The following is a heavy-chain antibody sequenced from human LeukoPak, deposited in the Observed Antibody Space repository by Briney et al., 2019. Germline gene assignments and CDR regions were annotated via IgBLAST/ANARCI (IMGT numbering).Heavy chain of an antibody. CDR1: GFTFSSYS. CDR3: ARVLYGSGSYANWFDP. D-gene: IGHD3-10*01. V-gene: IGHV3-21*01. CDR2: ISSSSYI. Sequence: GGSLRLSCAASGFTFSSYSMNWVRQAPGKGLEWVSSISSSSYIYYADSEKGRFTISRDNAKNSLYLQMNSLRAEDTAVYYCARVLYGSGSYANWFDPWGQGTLVTVSS. J-gene: IGHJ5*02.